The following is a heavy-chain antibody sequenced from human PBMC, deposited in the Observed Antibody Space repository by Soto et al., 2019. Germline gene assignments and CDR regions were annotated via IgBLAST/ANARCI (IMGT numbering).Heavy chain of an antibody. CDR2: ISYDGSNK. Sequence: GGSLRLSCAASGFTFSSYGMHWVRQAPGKGLEWVAVISYDGSNKYYADSVKGRFTISRDNSKNTLYLQMNSLRAEDTAVYYCAKSKGNYLKKSNYYFDYWGQGTLVTVSS. V-gene: IGHV3-30*18. CDR1: GFTFSSYG. CDR3: AKSKGNYLKKSNYYFDY. D-gene: IGHD4-4*01. J-gene: IGHJ4*02.